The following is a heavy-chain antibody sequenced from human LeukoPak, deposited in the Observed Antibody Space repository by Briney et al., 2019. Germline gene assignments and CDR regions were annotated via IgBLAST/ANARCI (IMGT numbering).Heavy chain of an antibody. J-gene: IGHJ6*03. V-gene: IGHV4-61*01. D-gene: IGHD1-7*01. CDR1: GGSISSGSYY. Sequence: PSETLSLTCTVSGGSISSGSYYWSWIRQPPGKGLEWIGYIYYSGSVNYNPSLTSRVTMSIDTSKNQFSLKLSSVTAADTAVYYCARAGITGTRSIRALRVYYMEVWGKGTTVTVSS. CDR3: ARAGITGTRSIRALRVYYMEV. CDR2: IYYSGSV.